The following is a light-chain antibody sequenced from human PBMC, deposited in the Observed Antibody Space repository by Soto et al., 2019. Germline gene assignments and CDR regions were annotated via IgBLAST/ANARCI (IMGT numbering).Light chain of an antibody. J-gene: IGKJ3*01. CDR3: QHYVGSPFT. Sequence: EIVLTQSPGTLSLSPGERASLSCRASQSITNNYLVWYQQKPGQAPRLLIYGPSSRATGIPDRFSGSGSGTDFTLTISSLETEYSAVYYCQHYVGSPFTFGPATKVEIK. CDR1: QSITNNY. CDR2: GPS. V-gene: IGKV3-20*01.